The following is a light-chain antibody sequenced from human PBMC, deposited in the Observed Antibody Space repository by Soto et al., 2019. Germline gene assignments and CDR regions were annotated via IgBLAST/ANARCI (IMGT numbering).Light chain of an antibody. CDR3: QQSDSLPIT. V-gene: IGKV1-33*01. CDR2: DAS. J-gene: IGKJ5*01. CDR1: QDISNY. Sequence: DLQMTQSPSSLSASVGDRVTITCQASQDISNYLNWYQQKPGKAPKLLICDASTLETGVPSRFSGSGSGTDFTFTISSLQPEDIATYYCQQSDSLPITFGQGTRLEFK.